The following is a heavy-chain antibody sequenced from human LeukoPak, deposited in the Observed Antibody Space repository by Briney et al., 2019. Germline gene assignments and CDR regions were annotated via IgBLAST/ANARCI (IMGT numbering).Heavy chain of an antibody. J-gene: IGHJ6*02. CDR2: ISSSGSTI. Sequence: PGGSLRLSCAASGFTFSDYYMSWIRQAPGKRLEWVSYISSSGSTIYYADSVEGRFTISRDNAKNSLYLQMNSLRAEDTAVYYCARDWTRAGGWPYYYYGMDVWGQGTTVTVSS. D-gene: IGHD6-19*01. V-gene: IGHV3-11*01. CDR3: ARDWTRAGGWPYYYYGMDV. CDR1: GFTFSDYY.